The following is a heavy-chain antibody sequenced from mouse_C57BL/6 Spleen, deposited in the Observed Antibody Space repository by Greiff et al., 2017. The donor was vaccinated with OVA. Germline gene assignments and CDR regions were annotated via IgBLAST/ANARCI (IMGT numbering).Heavy chain of an antibody. Sequence: VQLQQPGAELVKPGASVKLSCTASGYTFTSYWMHWVKQRPGRGLEWIGRIDPNSGGTTYNETFKSKATLTVDKPSSTAYMQISSLTSEDSAVDYCAQLGREFAYWGQGTLVTVSA. D-gene: IGHD4-1*02. J-gene: IGHJ3*01. CDR1: GYTFTSYW. CDR3: AQLGREFAY. V-gene: IGHV1-72*01. CDR2: IDPNSGGT.